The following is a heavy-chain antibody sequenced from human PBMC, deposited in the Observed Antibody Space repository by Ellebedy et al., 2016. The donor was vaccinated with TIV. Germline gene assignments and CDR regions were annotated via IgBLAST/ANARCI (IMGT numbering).Heavy chain of an antibody. CDR3: ARENWYNDY. V-gene: IGHV3-7*04. CDR2: INQDGSEK. Sequence: PGGSLSLSCAASGFTFTTFWMSWVRQAPGNGLEWVGNINQDGSEKCYGDSVKGRFTISRDNAKNSVYLQMNSLRAEDTAVYYCARENWYNDYWGQGTLVTVSS. J-gene: IGHJ4*02. CDR1: GFTFTTFW. D-gene: IGHD1/OR15-1a*01.